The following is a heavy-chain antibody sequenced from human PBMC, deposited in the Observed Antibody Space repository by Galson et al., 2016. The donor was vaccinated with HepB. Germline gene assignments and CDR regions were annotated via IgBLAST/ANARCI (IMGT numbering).Heavy chain of an antibody. CDR1: GFTFDNYT. CDR3: ARSVGWYFDV. CDR2: VSHSSTYV. J-gene: IGHJ2*01. V-gene: IGHV3-21*01. Sequence: SLRLSCAASGFTFDNYTMNWLRQAPGKGLEWVSSVSHSSTYVYYADSVQGRFTISRDNAKNSLYLEMNSLRVEDTAVVYCARSVGWYFDVWGRGTLVTVSS.